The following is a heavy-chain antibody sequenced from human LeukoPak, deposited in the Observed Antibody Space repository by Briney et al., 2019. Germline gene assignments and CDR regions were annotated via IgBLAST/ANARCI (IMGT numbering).Heavy chain of an antibody. J-gene: IGHJ4*02. V-gene: IGHV1-69*04. Sequence: SVKVSCKASGGTFSNYAISWVRQAPGQGLEWMGRIIPILEITNSAQKFQGRVTITADKATSTAYMELSSLRSEDTAIYYCAGDYYDSSGYYYDFDYWGQGTLVTVSS. CDR2: IIPILEIT. CDR3: AGDYYDSSGYYYDFDY. D-gene: IGHD3-22*01. CDR1: GGTFSNYA.